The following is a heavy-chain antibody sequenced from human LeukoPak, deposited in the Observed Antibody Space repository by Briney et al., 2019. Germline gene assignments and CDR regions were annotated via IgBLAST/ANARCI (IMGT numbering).Heavy chain of an antibody. V-gene: IGHV1-3*01. Sequence: ASVKVSCKASGYTFTSYAMHWVRQAPGQRLEWMGWINAGNGNTKYSQKFQGRVTITRDTSASTAYMELSSLRSEDTAVYYCARGSSGWYSPYYFDYWGQGTLVTVSS. CDR1: GYTFTSYA. J-gene: IGHJ4*02. CDR2: INAGNGNT. D-gene: IGHD6-19*01. CDR3: ARGSSGWYSPYYFDY.